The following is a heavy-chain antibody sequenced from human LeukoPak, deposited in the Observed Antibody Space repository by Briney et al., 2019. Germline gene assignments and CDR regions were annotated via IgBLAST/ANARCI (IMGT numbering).Heavy chain of an antibody. CDR2: ISSSSSII. CDR1: GFTFSNYN. Sequence: GGSLRLSCAASGFTFSNYNMNWVRQAPGKGLEWVSYISSSSSIIYYADSVKGRFTISRGNAKKSLYLQMNSLRAEDTAVYYCAKRSSASGGSFDYWGQGTLVTVAS. CDR3: AKRSSASGGSFDY. J-gene: IGHJ4*02. D-gene: IGHD3-10*01. V-gene: IGHV3-48*01.